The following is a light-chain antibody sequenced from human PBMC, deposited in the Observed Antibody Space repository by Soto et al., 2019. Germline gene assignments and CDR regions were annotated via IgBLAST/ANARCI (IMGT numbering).Light chain of an antibody. CDR3: TSYTSSYTYV. CDR2: GVS. V-gene: IGLV2-14*01. Sequence: QSVLTQPASVSGSPGQSITISCTGTISDVGGYDSVSWYQQHPGKAPRLMIYGVSYRPSGVSHRFSGSKSGNTASLTISGLQTEDEADYYCTSYTSSYTYVFGPGTKLTVL. CDR1: ISDVGGYDS. J-gene: IGLJ1*01.